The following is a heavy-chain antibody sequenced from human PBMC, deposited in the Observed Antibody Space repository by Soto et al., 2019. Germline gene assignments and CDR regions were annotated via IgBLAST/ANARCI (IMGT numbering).Heavy chain of an antibody. J-gene: IGHJ4*02. Sequence: GSLRLSCSVFGFTFSSHAMHWVRQAPGKGLQYVSSISSNGVSTYYADSVKGRFTISRDNSKNTLYLQMSSLRVEDTAVYYCVKDRYVDYWGQGTLVTVSS. CDR2: ISSNGVST. CDR1: GFTFSSHA. V-gene: IGHV3-64D*06. CDR3: VKDRYVDY.